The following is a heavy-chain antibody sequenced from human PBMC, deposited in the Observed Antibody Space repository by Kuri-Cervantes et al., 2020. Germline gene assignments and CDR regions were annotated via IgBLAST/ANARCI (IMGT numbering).Heavy chain of an antibody. J-gene: IGHJ3*02. CDR1: GGSISSSNW. CDR2: IYHSGST. V-gene: IGHV4-4*02. CDR3: ARRHLSTGAFDI. Sequence: SCAVSGGSISSSNWWSWVRQPPGKGLEWIGEIYHSGSTNYNPSLKSRVTISVVKSKNQFSLKLSSVTAADTAVYYCARRHLSTGAFDIWGQGTMVTVSS. D-gene: IGHD5/OR15-5a*01.